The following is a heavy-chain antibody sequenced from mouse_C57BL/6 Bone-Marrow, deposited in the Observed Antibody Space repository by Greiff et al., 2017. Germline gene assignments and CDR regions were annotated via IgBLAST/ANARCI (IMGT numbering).Heavy chain of an antibody. V-gene: IGHV5-4*03. J-gene: IGHJ3*01. CDR2: ISDGGSYT. Sequence: EVNLVESGGGLVKPGGSLKLSCAASGFTFSSYAMSWVRQTPEKRLEWVATISDGGSYTYYPDNVKGRFTISRDNAKNNLYLQMSHLKSEDTAMYYCARRNSNPAWFAYWGQGTLVTVSA. D-gene: IGHD2-5*01. CDR3: ARRNSNPAWFAY. CDR1: GFTFSSYA.